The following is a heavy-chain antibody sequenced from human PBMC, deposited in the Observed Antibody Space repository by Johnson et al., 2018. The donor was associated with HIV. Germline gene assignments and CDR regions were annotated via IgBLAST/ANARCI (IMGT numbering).Heavy chain of an antibody. D-gene: IGHD3-22*01. CDR1: GFTFSSYA. V-gene: IGHV3-30-3*01. Sequence: QVQVVESGGGVVQPGRSLRLSCAASGFTFSSYAMHWVRQAPGKGLEWVAVISYDGSNKYFTDSVRGRFTISRDNSKNTLFLQMNSLRAEDTAVYYCVRRFYDSSAFDIWGQGTMVTVSS. CDR3: VRRFYDSSAFDI. CDR2: ISYDGSNK. J-gene: IGHJ3*02.